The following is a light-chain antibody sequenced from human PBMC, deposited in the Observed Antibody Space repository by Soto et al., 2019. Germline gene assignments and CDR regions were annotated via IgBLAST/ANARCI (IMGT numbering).Light chain of an antibody. CDR3: QHYGSSAL. Sequence: EIVLTQSPGTLSLSPGERATLSCRASQSVSSSYLAWYQQKPGQAPRLLIYGASSRATGIPDRFSGSGSGTDFPPTISRLEPDDFAVYYCQHYGSSALFGPGTKVDIK. CDR2: GAS. V-gene: IGKV3-20*01. J-gene: IGKJ3*01. CDR1: QSVSSSY.